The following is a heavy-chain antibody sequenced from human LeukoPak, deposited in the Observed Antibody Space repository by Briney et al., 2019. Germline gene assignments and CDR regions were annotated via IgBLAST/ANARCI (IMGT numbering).Heavy chain of an antibody. CDR1: GFTVSSNY. CDR2: IYTGGST. D-gene: IGHD5-18*01. V-gene: IGHV3-53*01. J-gene: IGHJ4*02. CDR3: ASSSAATAMGLDY. Sequence: PGGSLRLSCAASGFTVSSNYMTWVRQAPGKGLEWVSIIYTGGSTKYADSVKGRFTIFRDNSKNTLYLQMSSLRVEDTAVYYCASSSAATAMGLDYWGQGTLVTVSS.